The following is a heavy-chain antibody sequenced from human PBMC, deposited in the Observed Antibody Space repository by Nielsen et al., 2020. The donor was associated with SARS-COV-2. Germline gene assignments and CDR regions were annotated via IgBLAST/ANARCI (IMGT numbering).Heavy chain of an antibody. CDR3: ARDLGYDY. CDR2: IIPILGIA. V-gene: IGHV1-69*04. Sequence: SVKVSCKASGGTFSSYAISWVRQAPGQGLEWMGRIIPILGIANYAQKFQGRVTITADKPTSTAYMELSSLRSEDTAVYYCARDLGYDYWGQGTLVTVSS. CDR1: GGTFSSYA. D-gene: IGHD3-16*01. J-gene: IGHJ4*02.